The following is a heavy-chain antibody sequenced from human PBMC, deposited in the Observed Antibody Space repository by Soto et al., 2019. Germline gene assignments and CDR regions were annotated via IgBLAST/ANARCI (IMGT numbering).Heavy chain of an antibody. CDR1: GGSISSSSFY. J-gene: IGHJ4*02. D-gene: IGHD2-15*01. CDR2: IYSSGNT. CDR3: ARRECSGGTCFFGH. Sequence: PSETLSLTCNVSGGSISSSSFYWGWVRQPPGKGLEWIGSIYSSGNTYYNPSLKSRVTISVDTSKNHFFLKLSSVTAADTAVYYCARRECSGGTCFFGHWGQGTLVTVSS. V-gene: IGHV4-39*02.